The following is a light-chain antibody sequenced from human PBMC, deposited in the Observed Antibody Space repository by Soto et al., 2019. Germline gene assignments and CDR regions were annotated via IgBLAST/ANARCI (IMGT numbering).Light chain of an antibody. J-gene: IGKJ4*01. CDR1: QLFSSN. CDR2: DAS. V-gene: IGKV3-11*01. Sequence: EIVRMQSPSTLSGSPGEIVTLAGRASQLFSSNLAWYQHKPGQAPRLLIYDASNRATGIPARFSGSGSGTDFTLTISSLEPKDFAVYYCQQRSNWPLTFGGGTKVDIK. CDR3: QQRSNWPLT.